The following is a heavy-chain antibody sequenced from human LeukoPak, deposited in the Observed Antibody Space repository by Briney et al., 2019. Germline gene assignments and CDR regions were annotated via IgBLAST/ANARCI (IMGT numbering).Heavy chain of an antibody. Sequence: GGSLRLSCAASGFTFSSYLMHWVRQAPGKGLVWVSRINSDGSSTSYADSVKGRFTISRDNAKNTLYLQMNSLRAEDTAVCYCAREGESGYSHDYWGQGTLVTVSS. J-gene: IGHJ4*02. V-gene: IGHV3-74*01. D-gene: IGHD3-22*01. CDR2: INSDGSST. CDR1: GFTFSSYL. CDR3: AREGESGYSHDY.